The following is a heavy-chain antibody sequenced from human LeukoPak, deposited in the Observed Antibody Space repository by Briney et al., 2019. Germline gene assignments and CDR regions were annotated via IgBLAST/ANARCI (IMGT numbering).Heavy chain of an antibody. CDR3: AREWNGYDYVGEDY. CDR2: IKQDGSEK. J-gene: IGHJ4*02. D-gene: IGHD5-12*01. CDR1: GYSFSIYW. Sequence: GGYVRLSCAASGYSFSIYWMSWVRQAPGKGLEWVANIKQDGSEKYYMNSVKGRFTISRDNSKNSLYLQMNSLRAEDTAVYYCAREWNGYDYVGEDYWGQGTLVTVSS. V-gene: IGHV3-7*01.